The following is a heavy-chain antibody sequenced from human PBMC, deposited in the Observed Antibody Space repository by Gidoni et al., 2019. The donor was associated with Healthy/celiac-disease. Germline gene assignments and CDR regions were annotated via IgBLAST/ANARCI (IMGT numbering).Heavy chain of an antibody. J-gene: IGHJ4*02. D-gene: IGHD3-22*01. V-gene: IGHV3-11*04. CDR2: ISSSGSTI. Sequence: QVKLVESGGGLVKPGGSLRLSCAASGFTFSAYDLSWIRQAPGKCLEWVSYISSSGSTIYYADSVKGRFTISRDNAKNSLYLQMNSLRAEDTAVYYCARDSESYDSSGYYYFFDYWGQGTLVTVSS. CDR3: ARDSESYDSSGYYYFFDY. CDR1: GFTFSAYD.